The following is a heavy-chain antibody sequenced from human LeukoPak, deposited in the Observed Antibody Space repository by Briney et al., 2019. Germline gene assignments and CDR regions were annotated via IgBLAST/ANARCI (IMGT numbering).Heavy chain of an antibody. CDR3: AKDIVATIPGYYFDY. J-gene: IGHJ4*02. CDR1: GFTLSSYA. V-gene: IGHV3-23*01. CDR2: ISGSGGST. Sequence: PGPSLRLSCAASGFTLSSYAMSWVSHAPGKGLEWVSAISGSGGSTYYADSVKDRFTISRDNSKNTLYLQMNSLRAEDTAVYYCAKDIVATIPGYYFDYWGQGTLVTVSS. D-gene: IGHD5-12*01.